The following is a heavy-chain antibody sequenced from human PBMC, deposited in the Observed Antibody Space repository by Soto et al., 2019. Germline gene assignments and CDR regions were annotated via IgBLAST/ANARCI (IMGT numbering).Heavy chain of an antibody. CDR2: IQQDGSQK. J-gene: IGHJ4*02. D-gene: IGHD3-22*01. V-gene: IGHV3-7*05. CDR3: AKNPGYYYDSTGYHFDY. Sequence: PGGSLRLSCAASGFTFSSYWMSWVRQAPGKGLEWVANIQQDGSQKWYVDSVKGRFTISRDNAKNSLYLQMNSLRAEDTAVYYCAKNPGYYYDSTGYHFDYWGQGTLVTVSS. CDR1: GFTFSSYW.